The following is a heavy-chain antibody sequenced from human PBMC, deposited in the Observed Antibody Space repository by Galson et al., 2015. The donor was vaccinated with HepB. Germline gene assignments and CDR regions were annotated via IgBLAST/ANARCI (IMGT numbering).Heavy chain of an antibody. V-gene: IGHV3-7*03. CDR3: VRDRTYKGGNFFDF. CDR1: GFSFSDYW. D-gene: IGHD3-10*01. Sequence: SLRLSCAASGFSFSDYWMSWIRQAPGKRPEWVANIRYDEYEYYYADFVKGRFTISRDNARNSEFLQMSSLRRDDTAVYYCVRDRTYKGGNFFDFWGQGALVTVSS. CDR2: IRYDEYEY. J-gene: IGHJ4*02.